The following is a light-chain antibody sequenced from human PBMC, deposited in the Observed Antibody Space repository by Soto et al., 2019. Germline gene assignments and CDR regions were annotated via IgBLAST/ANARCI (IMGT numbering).Light chain of an antibody. J-gene: IGLJ1*01. CDR3: QSYDDSLSGSGV. CDR1: RSNIGAGYD. CDR2: SFN. V-gene: IGLV1-40*01. Sequence: QSALTQPPSVSGAPGQTVTISCTGSRSNIGAGYDIHWYQFLPGTAPKLLLYSFNKRPSGIPDRFSGSKSGTSASLAITGLQPEDEADYYCQSYDDSLSGSGVFGTGTKSPS.